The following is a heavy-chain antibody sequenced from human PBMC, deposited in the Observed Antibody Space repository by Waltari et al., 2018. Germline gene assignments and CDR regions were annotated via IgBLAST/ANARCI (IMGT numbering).Heavy chain of an antibody. CDR2: IYYSGST. D-gene: IGHD1-1*01. CDR3: ARWPRTGSFDY. CDR1: GCSISSSSYY. V-gene: IGHV4-39*01. J-gene: IGHJ4*02. Sequence: QLQLQESGPGLVKPSETLSLTCTVSGCSISSSSYYWGWIRQPPGKGLEWIGSIYYSGSTYYNPSLKSRVTISVDTSKNQFSLKLSSVTAADTAVYYCARWPRTGSFDYWGQGTLVTVSS.